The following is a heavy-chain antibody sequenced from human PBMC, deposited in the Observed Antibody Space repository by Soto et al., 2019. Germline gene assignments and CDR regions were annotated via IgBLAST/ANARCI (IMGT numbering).Heavy chain of an antibody. D-gene: IGHD6-19*01. J-gene: IGHJ4*02. CDR2: IYYSGST. Sequence: ASETLSLTCTVSGGSISSYYWSWIRQPPGKGLEWIGYIYYSGSTNYNPSLKSRVTISVDTSKNQFSLKLSSVTAADTAVYYCARQPEAVAGGFDYWGQGTLVTVSS. V-gene: IGHV4-59*01. CDR1: GGSISSYY. CDR3: ARQPEAVAGGFDY.